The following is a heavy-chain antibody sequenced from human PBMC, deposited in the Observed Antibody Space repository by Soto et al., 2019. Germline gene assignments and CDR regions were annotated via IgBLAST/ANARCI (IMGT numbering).Heavy chain of an antibody. V-gene: IGHV4-31*03. J-gene: IGHJ5*02. CDR1: GCSISSGGYY. CDR3: ARVFSDGDWFDP. D-gene: IGHD4-17*01. CDR2: IYYSGST. Sequence: PSETLSLTCTVSGCSISSGGYYWSWIRQHPGKGLEWIGYIYYSGSTYYNPSLKSRVTISVDTSKNQFSLKLSSVTAADTAVYYCARVFSDGDWFDPWGQGTLVTVSS.